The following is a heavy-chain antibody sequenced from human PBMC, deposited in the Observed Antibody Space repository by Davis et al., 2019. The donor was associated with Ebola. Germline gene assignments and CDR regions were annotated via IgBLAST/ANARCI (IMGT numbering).Heavy chain of an antibody. CDR2: IYYSGST. V-gene: IGHV4-39*01. Sequence: MPSETLSLTCTVSGGSISSSSYYWGWIRQPPGKGLEWIGSIYYSGSTYYNPSLKSRVTISVDTSKNQFSLKLSSVTAADTAVYYCARQELGGGGDYFDYWGQGTLVTVSS. CDR3: ARQELGGGGDYFDY. CDR1: GGSISSSSYY. D-gene: IGHD3-10*01. J-gene: IGHJ4*02.